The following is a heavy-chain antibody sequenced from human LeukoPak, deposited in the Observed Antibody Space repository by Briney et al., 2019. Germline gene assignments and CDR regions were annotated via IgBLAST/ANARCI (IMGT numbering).Heavy chain of an antibody. V-gene: IGHV3-21*01. Sequence: PGGSLRLSCAASGFTFSSYSMNWVRQAPGKGLEWVSSISSSSYIYYADSVKGRFTISRDNAKNSLYLQMNSLRAEDTAVYYCARAGYCSSTSCFSDFDYWGQGTLVTVSS. CDR3: ARAGYCSSTSCFSDFDY. D-gene: IGHD2-2*01. CDR1: GFTFSSYS. J-gene: IGHJ4*02. CDR2: ISSSSYI.